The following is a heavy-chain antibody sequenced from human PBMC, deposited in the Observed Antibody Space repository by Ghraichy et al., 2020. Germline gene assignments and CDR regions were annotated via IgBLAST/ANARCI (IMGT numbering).Heavy chain of an antibody. V-gene: IGHV3-30*18. Sequence: GGSLRLSCAASGFTFSSYGMHWVRQAPGKGLEWVAVISYDGSNKYYADSVKGRFTISRDNSKNTLYLQMNSLRAEDTAVYYCAKDRYSGYDYLPEYFQHWGQGTLVTVSS. J-gene: IGHJ1*01. CDR2: ISYDGSNK. CDR3: AKDRYSGYDYLPEYFQH. D-gene: IGHD5-12*01. CDR1: GFTFSSYG.